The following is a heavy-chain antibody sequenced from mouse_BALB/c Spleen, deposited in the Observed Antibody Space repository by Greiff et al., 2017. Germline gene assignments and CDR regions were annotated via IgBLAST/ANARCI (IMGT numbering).Heavy chain of an antibody. CDR2: ISTYYGNT. D-gene: IGHD2-2*01. V-gene: IGHV1-67*01. CDR1: GYTFTDYA. Sequence: QVQLQQSGPELVRPGVSVKISCKGSGYTFTDYAMHWVKQSHAKSLEWIGVISTYYGNTNYNQKFKGKATMTVDKSSSTAYMELARLTSEDSAIYYCARVYGYDVWYFDVWGAGTTVTVSS. CDR3: ARVYGYDVWYFDV. J-gene: IGHJ1*01.